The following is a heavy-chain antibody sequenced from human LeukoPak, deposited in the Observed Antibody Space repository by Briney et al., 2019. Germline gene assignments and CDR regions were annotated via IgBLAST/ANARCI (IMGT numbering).Heavy chain of an antibody. J-gene: IGHJ6*03. Sequence: GGSLRLSCAASGFTVSSNYMSWVRQAPGKGLEWVSVIYSGGSTYYADSVKGRFTISRDNSKNTLYLQMSSLRAEDTAVYYCARESIVVVPAAQDYYYMDVWGKGTTVTISS. D-gene: IGHD2-2*01. CDR3: ARESIVVVPAAQDYYYMDV. V-gene: IGHV3-53*01. CDR1: GFTVSSNY. CDR2: IYSGGST.